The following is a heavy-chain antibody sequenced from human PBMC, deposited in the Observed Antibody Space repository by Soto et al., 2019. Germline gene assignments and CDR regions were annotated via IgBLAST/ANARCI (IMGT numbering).Heavy chain of an antibody. D-gene: IGHD6-13*01. Sequence: GGSLRLSCAASGFTFSSYAMHWVRQAPGKGLEWVAVISYDGSNKYYADSVKGRFTISRDNSKNTLYLQMNSLRAEDTAVYYCARVESYSSSWTNYYYYGMDVWGQGTTVTVSS. CDR3: ARVESYSSSWTNYYYYGMDV. CDR2: ISYDGSNK. CDR1: GFTFSSYA. V-gene: IGHV3-30-3*01. J-gene: IGHJ6*02.